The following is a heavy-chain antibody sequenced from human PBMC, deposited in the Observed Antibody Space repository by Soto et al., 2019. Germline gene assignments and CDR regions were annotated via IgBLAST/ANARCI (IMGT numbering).Heavy chain of an antibody. CDR3: ARTAEIHDFGDSEDY. J-gene: IGHJ4*02. CDR2: LSAYNGNT. CDR1: GYTLTSYG. D-gene: IGHD4-17*01. Sequence: QVQLVQSGAEVKKPGASVKVSCKASGYTLTSYGISWMRQVPGQGLEWMGWLSAYNGNTKYAQKLQGRVNMTTDTSTSTAYMELRSLRSDDTAVYYCARTAEIHDFGDSEDYWGQGTLVTVSS. V-gene: IGHV1-18*01.